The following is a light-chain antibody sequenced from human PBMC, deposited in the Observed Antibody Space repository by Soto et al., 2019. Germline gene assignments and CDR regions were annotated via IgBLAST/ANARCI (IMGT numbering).Light chain of an antibody. V-gene: IGLV4-69*01. J-gene: IGLJ3*02. CDR3: QTWGTGIRV. Sequence: QSVLTQSPSASASLGASVKLTCTLSSGHSSYAIAWHQQQPEKGPRYLMKLNSDGSHSKGDGIPDRFSGSSSRAERYLTISSLQSEDEADYYCQTWGTGIRVFGGGTKLTVL. CDR1: SGHSSYA. CDR2: LNSDGSH.